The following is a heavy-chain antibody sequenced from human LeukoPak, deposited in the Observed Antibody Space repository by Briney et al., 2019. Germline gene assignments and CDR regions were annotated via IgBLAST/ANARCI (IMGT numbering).Heavy chain of an antibody. CDR3: ARDRNLYSSPLDY. Sequence: PGGSLRLSCAASGFTFSSYSMNWVRQAPGKGLEWVSSISSSSSYIYYADSVKGRFTISRDNAKNSLYLQMNSLRAEDTAVYYCARDRNLYSSPLDYWGQGTLATVSS. J-gene: IGHJ4*02. D-gene: IGHD6-13*01. V-gene: IGHV3-21*01. CDR2: ISSSSSYI. CDR1: GFTFSSYS.